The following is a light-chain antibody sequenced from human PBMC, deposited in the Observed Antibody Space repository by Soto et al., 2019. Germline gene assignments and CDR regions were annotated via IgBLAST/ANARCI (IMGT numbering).Light chain of an antibody. CDR3: SSYTSSSTLLYV. V-gene: IGLV2-14*01. J-gene: IGLJ1*01. Sequence: QSALTQPASVSGSPGQSITISCTGTSSDVGGYNYVSWYQQHPDKATKLMIYDVSNRPSGVSNRFSGSKSGNTASLTISGLQAEDEPDYYCSSYTSSSTLLYVFGTGTKLTVL. CDR2: DVS. CDR1: SSDVGGYNY.